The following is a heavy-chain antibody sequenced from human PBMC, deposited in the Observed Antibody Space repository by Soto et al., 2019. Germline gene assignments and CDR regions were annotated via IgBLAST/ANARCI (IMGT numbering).Heavy chain of an antibody. CDR3: ARDLKAVAGTGWFDP. CDR2: ISSSSSYI. Sequence: TGGSLRLSCAAFGFTFSSYWMSWVRQAPGKGLEWVSSISSSSSYIYYADSVKGRFTISRDNAKNSLYLQMNSLRAEDTAVYYCARDLKAVAGTGWFDPWGQGTLVTVSS. CDR1: GFTFSSYW. V-gene: IGHV3-21*01. J-gene: IGHJ5*02. D-gene: IGHD6-19*01.